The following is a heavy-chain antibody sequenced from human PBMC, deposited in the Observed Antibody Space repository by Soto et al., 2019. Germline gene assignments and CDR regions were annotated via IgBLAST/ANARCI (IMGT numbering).Heavy chain of an antibody. D-gene: IGHD4-4*01. CDR1: GGTFSSYA. CDR3: ARDYSNLLAPDY. J-gene: IGHJ4*02. CDR2: ISAYNGNT. V-gene: IGHV1-18*01. Sequence: KPPRASVKVSCKASGGTFSSYAISWVRQAPGQGLEWMGWISAYNGNTNYAQKLQGRVTMTTDTSTSTAYMELRSLRSDDTAVYYCARDYSNLLAPDYWGQRTPVTVSS.